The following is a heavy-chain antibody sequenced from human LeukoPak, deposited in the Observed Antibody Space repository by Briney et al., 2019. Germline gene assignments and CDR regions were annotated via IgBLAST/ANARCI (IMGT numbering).Heavy chain of an antibody. D-gene: IGHD3-3*01. CDR3: AIPDLWSGFDP. V-gene: IGHV1-69*13. J-gene: IGHJ5*02. CDR2: IIPIFGTA. Sequence: GASVKVSCKASGGTFSSYAISWVRQAPAPGLEWMGGIIPIFGTANYAQKFQGRVTITADESTSTAYMELRSLRSEDTAVYYCAIPDLWSGFDPGGQGTLVTVSS. CDR1: GGTFSSYA.